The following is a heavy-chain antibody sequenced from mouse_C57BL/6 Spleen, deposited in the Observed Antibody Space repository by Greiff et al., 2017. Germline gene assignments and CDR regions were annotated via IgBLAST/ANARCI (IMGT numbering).Heavy chain of an antibody. CDR3: ARGNWAYYFDY. V-gene: IGHV3-1*01. J-gene: IGHJ2*01. Sequence: EVKLQESGPGMVKPSQSLSLTCTVTGYSITSGYDWHWIRHFPGNKLEWMGYISYSGSTNYNPSLKSRISITHDTSKNHFFLKLNSVTTEDTATYYCARGNWAYYFDYWGQGTTLTVSS. CDR1: GYSITSGYD. CDR2: ISYSGST. D-gene: IGHD4-1*01.